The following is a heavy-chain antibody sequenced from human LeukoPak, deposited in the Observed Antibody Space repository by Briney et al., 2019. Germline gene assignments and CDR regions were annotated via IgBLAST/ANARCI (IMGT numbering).Heavy chain of an antibody. CDR1: GFTFSSYA. J-gene: IGHJ3*02. Sequence: PGGSLRLSCAASGFTFSSYAMHWVRQAPGKGLGWVAVISYDGSNKYYADSVKGRFTISRDNSKNTLYLQMNSLRAEDTAVYYCARWYYYDSSGYWFGAFDIWGQGTMVTVSS. D-gene: IGHD3-22*01. V-gene: IGHV3-30-3*01. CDR3: ARWYYYDSSGYWFGAFDI. CDR2: ISYDGSNK.